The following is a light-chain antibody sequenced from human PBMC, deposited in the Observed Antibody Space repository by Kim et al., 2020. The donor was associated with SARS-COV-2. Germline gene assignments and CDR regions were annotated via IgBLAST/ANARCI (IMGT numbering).Light chain of an antibody. J-gene: IGLJ2*01. V-gene: IGLV2-14*01. CDR3: SSFTNRHTVI. CDR2: EVI. CDR1: KY. Sequence: KYLSWHQQHPGRAPKVVIYEVINRPSGVSSRFSGSKSGNTASLTISGLQPEDEAHYYCSSFTNRHTVIFGGGTQLTVL.